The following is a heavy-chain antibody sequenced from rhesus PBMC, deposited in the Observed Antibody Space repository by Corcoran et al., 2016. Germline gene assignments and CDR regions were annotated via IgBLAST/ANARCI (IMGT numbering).Heavy chain of an antibody. D-gene: IGHD2-15*01. CDR1: GVSISSGYYY. CDR2: TTCSGST. J-gene: IGHJ4*01. Sequence: QVQLQESGPGLVKSSETLSLTCGVSGVSISSGYYYWSWIRQPPGKGLEWIGYTTCSGSTSYNPSLKSRVTISRDTSKNQFSLKLSSVTAADTAVYYCARYERLLPFFDFWGQGVLVTVSS. V-gene: IGHV4-122*02. CDR3: ARYERLLPFFDF.